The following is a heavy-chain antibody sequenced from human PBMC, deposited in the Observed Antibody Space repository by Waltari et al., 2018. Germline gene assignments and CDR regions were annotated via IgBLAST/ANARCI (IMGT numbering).Heavy chain of an antibody. D-gene: IGHD1-20*01. Sequence: ESLKISCKGSGYSFTSYWIGWVRQMPGKGLEWMGIIYPGDSDTRYSPSFQGQVTISADKSISTAYLQWSSLKASDTAMYYCASPRDNWNDGEAFDIWGQGTMVTVSS. V-gene: IGHV5-51*01. CDR3: ASPRDNWNDGEAFDI. CDR1: GYSFTSYW. J-gene: IGHJ3*02. CDR2: IYPGDSDT.